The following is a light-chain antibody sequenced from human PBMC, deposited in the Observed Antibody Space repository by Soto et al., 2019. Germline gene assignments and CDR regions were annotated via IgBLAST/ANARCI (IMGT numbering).Light chain of an antibody. Sequence: QAVVTQPASVSGSPGQSITISCTGTGSDDGGYNYVSWYQQHPGKAPKLMIYEVSNRPSGVSNRFSGSKSGNTASLTISGLQAEDEADYYCSSYTSSSRVFGGGTQLTVL. CDR3: SSYTSSSRV. J-gene: IGLJ3*02. CDR1: GSDDGGYNY. V-gene: IGLV2-14*01. CDR2: EVS.